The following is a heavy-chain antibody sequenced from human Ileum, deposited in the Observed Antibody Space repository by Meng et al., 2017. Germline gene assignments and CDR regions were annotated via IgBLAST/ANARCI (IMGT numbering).Heavy chain of an antibody. CDR1: GFTFSDYY. CDR2: ISSSGSTI. Sequence: GESLKISCAASGFTFSDYYMSWIRQAPGKGLEWVSYISSSGSTIYYADSVKGRFTISRDNAKNSLYLQMNSLRAEDTAVYYCARDHFVRIAVAGSGIYWGQGTRVTGYS. D-gene: IGHD6-19*01. J-gene: IGHJ4*02. V-gene: IGHV3-11*04. CDR3: ARDHFVRIAVAGSGIY.